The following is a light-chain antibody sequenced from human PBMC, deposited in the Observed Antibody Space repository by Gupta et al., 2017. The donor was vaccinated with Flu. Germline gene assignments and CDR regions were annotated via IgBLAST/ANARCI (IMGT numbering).Light chain of an antibody. CDR2: GAS. Sequence: ERAAIFCRAGKSVIGNYLAWYQQKPGQAPRLLIYGASSRATGIPYRFSGSGSGTDFTLTISRLEPEDFAVYYCQQYGSSPETFGQGTKVEIK. J-gene: IGKJ1*01. V-gene: IGKV3-20*01. CDR3: QQYGSSPET. CDR1: KSVIGNY.